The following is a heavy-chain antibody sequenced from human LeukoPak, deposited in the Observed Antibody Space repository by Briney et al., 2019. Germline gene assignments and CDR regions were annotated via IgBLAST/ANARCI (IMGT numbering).Heavy chain of an antibody. D-gene: IGHD4-17*01. CDR1: GGSFRTYP. CDR3: ARATVTTDYDAFDI. J-gene: IGHJ3*02. Sequence: SVKVSCKASGGSFRTYPVSWVRQAPGQGLEWMGGLTQFFRRTNYTQKFQGKLTITTDESSSTAYMELSDLRSDDTAVYYCARATVTTDYDAFDIWGQGTMVTVSS. V-gene: IGHV1-69*05. CDR2: LTQFFRRT.